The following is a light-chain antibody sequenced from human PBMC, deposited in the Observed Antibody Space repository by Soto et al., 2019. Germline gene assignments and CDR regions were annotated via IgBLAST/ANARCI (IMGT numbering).Light chain of an antibody. V-gene: IGKV1-39*01. CDR2: AAS. CDR1: QSISRY. Sequence: DIQMTQSPSSLSASVGDRITITCRASQSISRYLNWYQHKPGKAPKLLINAASSLERGVPSRFSGGGSGTDFTLNISSLQPDDFATYYCLHYHSYPRTFGRGTKVDIK. CDR3: LHYHSYPRT. J-gene: IGKJ1*01.